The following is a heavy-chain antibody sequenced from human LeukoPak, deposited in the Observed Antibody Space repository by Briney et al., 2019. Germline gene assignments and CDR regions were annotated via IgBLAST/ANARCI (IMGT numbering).Heavy chain of an antibody. V-gene: IGHV1-18*01. CDR3: ARDPTNTSGYYAYFDY. CDR2: ISAYNGDT. Sequence: GASVKVSCKASGYTFRNYGITWVRQAPGQGLEWMGWISAYNGDTHYAQNLQGRVTMTTDTSTSTAYMELRSLRSDDTAVYYCARDPTNTSGYYAYFDYWGQGTLATVSS. J-gene: IGHJ4*02. D-gene: IGHD5-12*01. CDR1: GYTFRNYG.